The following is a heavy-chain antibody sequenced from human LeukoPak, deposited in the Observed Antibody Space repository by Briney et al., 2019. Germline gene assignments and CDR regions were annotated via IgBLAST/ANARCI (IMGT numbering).Heavy chain of an antibody. Sequence: GGSLRLSCAASGFTVSSNYMSWVRQAPGKGLEWVSVIYSGGSTYYADSVKGRFTIFRDASKNTLLLLHMSPRAEDTAMYYCAKRIYGMDVWGQGTTVTVSS. J-gene: IGHJ6*02. CDR2: IYSGGST. D-gene: IGHD2/OR15-2a*01. CDR1: GFTVSSNY. V-gene: IGHV3-66*01. CDR3: AKRIYGMDV.